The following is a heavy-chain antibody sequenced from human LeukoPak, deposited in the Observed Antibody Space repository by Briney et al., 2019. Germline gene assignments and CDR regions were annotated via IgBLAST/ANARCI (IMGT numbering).Heavy chain of an antibody. V-gene: IGHV5-10-1*01. CDR2: IDPSDSYN. D-gene: IGHD6-6*01. Sequence: SGESLKISCKGSGSNFTNYWISWVRQMPGKGLEWMGTIDPSDSYNNYSPSFQGHVTISADKSISTAYLQWSSLKASDTAMYYCARAYSRSRFDYWGQGTLVTVSS. CDR3: ARAYSRSRFDY. J-gene: IGHJ4*02. CDR1: GSNFTNYW.